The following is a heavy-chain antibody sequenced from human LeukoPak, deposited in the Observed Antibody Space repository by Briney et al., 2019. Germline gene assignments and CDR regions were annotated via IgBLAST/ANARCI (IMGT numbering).Heavy chain of an antibody. CDR1: GFTFSSYS. V-gene: IGHV3-21*01. J-gene: IGHJ4*02. CDR3: ATQLITGDNGRGYFDS. D-gene: IGHD1-14*01. CDR2: ISSSSSYI. Sequence: GGSLRLSCAASGFTFSSYSMNWVRQAPGKGLEWVSSISSSSSYIYYADSVKGRFTISRDNAKNSLYLQMNSLRAEDTAVYYCATQLITGDNGRGYFDSWGQGTLVTVSS.